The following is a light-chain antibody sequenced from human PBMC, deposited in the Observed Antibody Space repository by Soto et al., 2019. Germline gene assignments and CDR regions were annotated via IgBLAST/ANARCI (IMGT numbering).Light chain of an antibody. J-gene: IGLJ1*01. CDR2: GNS. CDR1: SSNIGAGYD. CDR3: SSYTRRSTPYV. V-gene: IGLV1-40*01. Sequence: QSVLTQPPSVSGAPGQRVTISCTGSSSNIGAGYDVHWYQQLPGTAPKLLIYGNSNRPSGVSNRFSGSKSGNTASLTISGLQVDDEADYYCSSYTRRSTPYVFGTGTKVTVL.